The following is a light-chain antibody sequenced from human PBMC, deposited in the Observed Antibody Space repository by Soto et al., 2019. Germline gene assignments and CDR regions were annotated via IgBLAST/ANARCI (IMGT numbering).Light chain of an antibody. Sequence: EIVLTQSPGTLSLSPGERATLSCRASQSVSGRYLAWYQQKPGQAPRLLIYGASSRATGIPDRFSGSGSGPDFTLTICSLEPEDFAMYYRQQYSSSPGTFGQGTKLEIK. CDR2: GAS. CDR1: QSVSGRY. CDR3: QQYSSSPGT. J-gene: IGKJ2*01. V-gene: IGKV3-20*01.